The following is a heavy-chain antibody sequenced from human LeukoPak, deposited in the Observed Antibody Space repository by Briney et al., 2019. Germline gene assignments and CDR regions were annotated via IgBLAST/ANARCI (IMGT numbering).Heavy chain of an antibody. Sequence: HPGGSLRLSCAASGFTFDDYAMHWVRQAPGKGLEWVSGISWNRGTIGYADSVKGRFTISRDNAKNSLYLQMNSLRAEDTALYYCTKGPSFDYWGQGTLVTVSS. V-gene: IGHV3-9*01. CDR2: ISWNRGTI. CDR1: GFTFDDYA. CDR3: TKGPSFDY. J-gene: IGHJ4*02.